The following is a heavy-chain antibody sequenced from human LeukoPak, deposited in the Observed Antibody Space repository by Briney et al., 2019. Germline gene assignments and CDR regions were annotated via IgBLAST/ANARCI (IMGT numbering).Heavy chain of an antibody. J-gene: IGHJ4*02. CDR2: LSDRGSP. D-gene: IGHD6-25*01. Sequence: PSETLSLTCTVSGDTISGSRFFWAWIRQPPGKGLEWIASLSDRGSPKYSPSFQSRVSIFTDTAKNQLSLNLKSVTAADTAVYYCARDANYRDRRGYPSPFDFWGQGILVTVSS. CDR3: ARDANYRDRRGYPSPFDF. V-gene: IGHV4-39*02. CDR1: GDTISGSRFF.